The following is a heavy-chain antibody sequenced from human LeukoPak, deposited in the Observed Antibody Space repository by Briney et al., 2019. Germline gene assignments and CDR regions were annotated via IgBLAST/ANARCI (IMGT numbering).Heavy chain of an antibody. J-gene: IGHJ4*02. D-gene: IGHD4-23*01. Sequence: PGGSLRLSCEASGFTFRNYWMSWVRRAQGKGPQWVVNIDRDGDEKNYVDSVKGRFTISRDNAKNSVYLQMNSLRVDDMGVYFCARDVNGGYFDYWGQGILVTVSS. V-gene: IGHV3-7*01. CDR2: IDRDGDEK. CDR3: ARDVNGGYFDY. CDR1: GFTFRNYW.